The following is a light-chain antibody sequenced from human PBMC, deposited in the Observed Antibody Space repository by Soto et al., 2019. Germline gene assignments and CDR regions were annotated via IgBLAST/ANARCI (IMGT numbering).Light chain of an antibody. CDR1: SSNIGAGYY. CDR2: GNS. J-gene: IGLJ1*01. V-gene: IGLV1-40*01. Sequence: QSVLTQPPSVSGAPGQRVTISCTGSSSNIGAGYYVHWYQQLPGTAPKLLIYGNSNRPSGVPDRFSGSKSGTSASLAITGLQAEDEAEYYYQSYDSSLSAAHVFGAGTQLTVL. CDR3: QSYDSSLSAAHV.